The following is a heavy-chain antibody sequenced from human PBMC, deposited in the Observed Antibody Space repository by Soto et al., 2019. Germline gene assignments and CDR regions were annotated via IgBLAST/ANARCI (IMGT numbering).Heavy chain of an antibody. CDR1: GYTFTSYD. CDR2: MNPNSGNT. D-gene: IGHD3-10*01. J-gene: IGHJ5*02. CDR3: ARGQDVLLWFGELTGDNWFDP. Sequence: QVQLVQSGAEVKKPGASVKVSCKASGYTFTSYDINWVRQATGQGLEWMGWMNPNSGNTGYAQKFQGRVTMTRNTSISKDYMELSSRRSEDTAVYYCARGQDVLLWFGELTGDNWFDPWGQGTLVTVSS. V-gene: IGHV1-8*01.